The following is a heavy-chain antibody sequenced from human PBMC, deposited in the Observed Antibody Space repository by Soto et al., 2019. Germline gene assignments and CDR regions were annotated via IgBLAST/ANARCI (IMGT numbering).Heavy chain of an antibody. D-gene: IGHD6-13*01. CDR3: AKDGTYSSRWPYYFDY. CDR1: GFTFSSYV. CDR2: ISGSGDSI. V-gene: IGHV3-23*01. Sequence: EVQLLESGGGLVQPGGSLRLSCAASGFTFSSYVMTWVRQAPGKGREWVSSISGSGDSIYYADSVKGRFTISRDNSHNTLYLQMNNLGAEDTAVYYCAKDGTYSSRWPYYFDYWGQGTLVTVSS. J-gene: IGHJ4*02.